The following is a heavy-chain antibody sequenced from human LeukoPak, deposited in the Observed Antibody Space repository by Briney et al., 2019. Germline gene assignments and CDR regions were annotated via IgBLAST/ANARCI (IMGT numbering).Heavy chain of an antibody. CDR2: ISGSGGNT. Sequence: PGGSLRLSCAASGFTFSNYAMSWVRQAPGKGLEWVSAISGSGGNTYYADSVKGRFTISRDNSKNTLYLQMNSLRDEDTAVYYCARDPTRYASTTVVASNFDYWGQGTLLTVSS. V-gene: IGHV3-23*01. D-gene: IGHD4-23*01. CDR3: ARDPTRYASTTVVASNFDY. CDR1: GFTFSNYA. J-gene: IGHJ4*02.